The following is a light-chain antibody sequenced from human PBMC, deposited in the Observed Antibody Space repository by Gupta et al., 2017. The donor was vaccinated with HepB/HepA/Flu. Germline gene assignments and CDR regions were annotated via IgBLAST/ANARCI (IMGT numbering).Light chain of an antibody. CDR1: QSVSSN. CDR3: QQHNNLPS. CDR2: GAS. J-gene: IGKJ5*01. Sequence: EIVMTQSPATLSVSPGERATRSCSYSQSVSSNLEWYQQKPGQAPRLLIYGASNRAIGIPARFSGSGYTKEFTLTSSRRQYEDFAVYYEQQHNNLPSFGQGTHLDIK. V-gene: IGKV3-15*01.